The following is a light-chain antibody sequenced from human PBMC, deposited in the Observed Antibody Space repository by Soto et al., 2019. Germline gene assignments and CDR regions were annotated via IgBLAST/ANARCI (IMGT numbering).Light chain of an antibody. CDR2: EVS. CDR1: SSDVGGYNY. CDR3: SSYTSSSTVV. Sequence: QSVLTQPASVSGSPGQSITISCTGTSSDVGGYNYVSWYQQHPGKAPKLMIYEVSNRPSGVSNRFSGSKSGNTASLTISGLQAEDKADYYCSSYTSSSTVVFGGGTKLTVL. J-gene: IGLJ2*01. V-gene: IGLV2-14*01.